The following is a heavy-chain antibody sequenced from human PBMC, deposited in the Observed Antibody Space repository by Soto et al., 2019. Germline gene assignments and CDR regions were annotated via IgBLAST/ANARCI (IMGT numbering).Heavy chain of an antibody. CDR3: ARAQMVLSRSYFDS. CDR1: GGSISNFY. V-gene: IGHV4-59*01. Sequence: PSETLSLTCTVSGGSISNFYWSWIRQPPGKGLEWTGYISYSGNTNYNPSLKSRVSISVDTSKNQLSLNLTSVTAADTAVYYCARAQMVLSRSYFDSWGQGTPVTVSS. J-gene: IGHJ4*02. CDR2: ISYSGNT. D-gene: IGHD2-8*01.